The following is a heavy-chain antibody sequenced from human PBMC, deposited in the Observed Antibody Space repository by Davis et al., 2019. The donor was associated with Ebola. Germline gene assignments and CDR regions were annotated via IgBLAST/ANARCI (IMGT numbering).Heavy chain of an antibody. Sequence: PSETLSLTCTVSGGSISSRTYYWSWLRQPPGKGLEWLGTAYNSGNTYYNLSPKSRVTVSVDPSKNQFSLKLSSVTAADTAVYYCAKDKLGAWDWFDPWGQGTLVTVSS. CDR1: GGSISSRTYY. D-gene: IGHD4/OR15-4a*01. CDR3: AKDKLGAWDWFDP. CDR2: AYNSGNT. J-gene: IGHJ5*02. V-gene: IGHV4-39*07.